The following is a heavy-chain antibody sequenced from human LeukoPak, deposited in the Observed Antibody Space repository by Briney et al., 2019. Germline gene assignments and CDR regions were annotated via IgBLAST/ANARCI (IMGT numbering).Heavy chain of an antibody. J-gene: IGHJ4*02. Sequence: GGSLRLSCTASGFTFGDYAMSWVRQAPGKGLEWVGFIRSKAYGGTTEYAASVKGRFTISRDDSKSIAYLQMNSLKTEDTAVYYCTRAPYSGSYFFDYWGQGTLVTVSS. V-gene: IGHV3-49*04. D-gene: IGHD1-26*01. CDR1: GFTFGDYA. CDR3: TRAPYSGSYFFDY. CDR2: IRSKAYGGTT.